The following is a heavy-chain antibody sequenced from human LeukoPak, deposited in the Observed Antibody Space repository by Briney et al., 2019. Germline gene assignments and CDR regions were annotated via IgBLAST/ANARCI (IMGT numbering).Heavy chain of an antibody. D-gene: IGHD3-22*01. CDR1: GGSVSSYY. CDR2: IYYSGST. Sequence: SETLSLTCTVSGGSVSSYYWSWIGQPPGKGLEWIGYIYYSGSTNYNPSLKSRVTISLDTSKNQFSLKLSSVTAADTAAYYCARAPGGGYYSYYFDYWGQGTLVTVSS. CDR3: ARAPGGGYYSYYFDY. V-gene: IGHV4-59*02. J-gene: IGHJ4*02.